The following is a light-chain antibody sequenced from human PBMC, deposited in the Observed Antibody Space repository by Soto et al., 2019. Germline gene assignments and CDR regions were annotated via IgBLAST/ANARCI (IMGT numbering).Light chain of an antibody. CDR2: GAS. J-gene: IGKJ1*01. CDR3: QQINTWPPTWT. V-gene: IGKV3-15*01. CDR1: QSVNSN. Sequence: EIVMTQSPATLSVSPGERATLSCRASQSVNSNLAWYQQKPGQAPRLLIHGASTRAAGIPARFSGSGSGTEFTLTISSLQSEDFAVYYCQQINTWPPTWTFGQGTKVEIK.